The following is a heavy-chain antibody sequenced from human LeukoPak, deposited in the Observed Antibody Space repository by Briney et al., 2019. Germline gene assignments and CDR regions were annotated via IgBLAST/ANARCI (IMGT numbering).Heavy chain of an antibody. V-gene: IGHV4-34*01. CDR3: ARDAIAVAGKRPFDY. CDR1: GGSFGGYY. CDR2: INHSGST. J-gene: IGHJ4*02. D-gene: IGHD6-19*01. Sequence: SETLSLTCAVYGGSFGGYYWSWIRQPPGKGLEWIGEINHSGSTNYNPSLKSRVTISVDTSKNQFSLKLSSVTAADTAVYYCARDAIAVAGKRPFDYWGQGTLVTVSS.